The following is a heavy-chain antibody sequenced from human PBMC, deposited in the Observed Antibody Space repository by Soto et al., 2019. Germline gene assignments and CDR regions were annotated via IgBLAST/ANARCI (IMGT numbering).Heavy chain of an antibody. CDR3: ARRHSSSSAFDP. Sequence: GESLKISCKGSGYSFTSYWISWVRQMPGKGLEWMGRVDPSDSYTNYSPSFQGHVTISADKSISTAYLQWSSLKASDTAMYYCARRHSSSSAFDPWGQGTLVTVSS. CDR1: GYSFTSYW. V-gene: IGHV5-10-1*01. D-gene: IGHD6-13*01. CDR2: VDPSDSYT. J-gene: IGHJ5*02.